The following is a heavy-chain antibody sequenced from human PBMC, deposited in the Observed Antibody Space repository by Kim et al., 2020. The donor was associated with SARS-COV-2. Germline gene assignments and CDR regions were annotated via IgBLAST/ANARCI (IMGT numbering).Heavy chain of an antibody. V-gene: IGHV3-21*01. CDR1: GFTFSEYS. CDR2: ISHGGSYA. J-gene: IGHJ4*02. CDR3: ASLRVLLSGVIDH. Sequence: GGSLRLSCTASGFTFSEYSMNWVRQAPGKGLEWVSSISHGGSYAYYADSVKGRFAVSRDNATNSLYLQMNSLRAEDTAVYYCASLRVLLSGVIDHWGQGTVVTVSS. D-gene: IGHD3-10*01.